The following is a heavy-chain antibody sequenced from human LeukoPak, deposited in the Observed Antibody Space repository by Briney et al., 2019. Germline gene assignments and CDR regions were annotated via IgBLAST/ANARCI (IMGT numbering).Heavy chain of an antibody. J-gene: IGHJ4*02. Sequence: GGSLRLSCAASGFTFSSYAMHWVRQAPGKGLEWVAVISYDGSNKYYADSVKGRFTISRDNSKSTLYLQMNSLRAEDTAVYYCARDSYDSSGYQGYFDYWGQGTLVTVSS. CDR2: ISYDGSNK. V-gene: IGHV3-30*04. D-gene: IGHD3-22*01. CDR3: ARDSYDSSGYQGYFDY. CDR1: GFTFSSYA.